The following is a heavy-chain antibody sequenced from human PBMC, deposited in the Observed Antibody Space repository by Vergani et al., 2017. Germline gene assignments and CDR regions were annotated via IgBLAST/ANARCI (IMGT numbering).Heavy chain of an antibody. CDR1: GFTSAGYA. J-gene: IGHJ5*02. D-gene: IGHD6-6*01. Sequence: EVQLEESGGGLVLPGRSLRLSCVASGFTSAGYAMHWVRQAPGKGLEWVSGMSWNSNSIGYADSVKGRFTISRDNAKNSLYLQMNSLRAEDTALYYCAKDLGTSSGGTWFDPWGQGTLVTVSS. CDR2: MSWNSNSI. CDR3: AKDLGTSSGGTWFDP. V-gene: IGHV3-9*02.